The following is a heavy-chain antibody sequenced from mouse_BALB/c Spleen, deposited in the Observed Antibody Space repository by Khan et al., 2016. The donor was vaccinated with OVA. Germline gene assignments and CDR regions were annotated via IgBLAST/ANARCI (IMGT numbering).Heavy chain of an antibody. D-gene: IGHD2-3*01. V-gene: IGHV3-2*02. CDR2: ISYSGST. CDR3: ANDGSRCNCAMDY. CDR1: GYSITSDYA. Sequence: VQLKESGPGLVKPSQSLSLTCTVTGYSITSDYAWNWIRQFPGNKLEWMGYISYSGSTNYNPALKSRISITRDTSKNQFFLQLNSVTTEDTATYSWANDGSRCNCAMDYWGQGTSVTVSA. J-gene: IGHJ4*01.